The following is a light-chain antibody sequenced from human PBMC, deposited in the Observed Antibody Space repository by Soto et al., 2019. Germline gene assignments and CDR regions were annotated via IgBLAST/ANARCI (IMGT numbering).Light chain of an antibody. CDR2: GAS. V-gene: IGKV3-20*01. Sequence: IVLTQSPGTLSLSPGERATPSCRASQSVASRNLAWYQQKSGQAPRLLIYGASSRAIHTPDRFSGSGSGTDFTLTISGLEPEDFAVYYCQHFGNSLWTFGQGTKVDIK. J-gene: IGKJ1*01. CDR1: QSVASRN. CDR3: QHFGNSLWT.